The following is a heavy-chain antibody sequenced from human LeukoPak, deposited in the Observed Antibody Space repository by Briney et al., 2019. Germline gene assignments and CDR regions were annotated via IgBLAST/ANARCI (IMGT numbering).Heavy chain of an antibody. Sequence: ASVQVSCKASGGTFSSYAISWVRQAPGQGLEWMGGIIPIFGTANYAQKFQGRVTITADESTSTAYMELSSLRSEDTAVYYCAKDLTFGDIVVLPAARASNDAFDIWGQGTMVTVSS. CDR1: GGTFSSYA. V-gene: IGHV1-69*13. J-gene: IGHJ3*02. CDR2: IIPIFGTA. CDR3: AKDLTFGDIVVLPAARASNDAFDI. D-gene: IGHD2-2*01.